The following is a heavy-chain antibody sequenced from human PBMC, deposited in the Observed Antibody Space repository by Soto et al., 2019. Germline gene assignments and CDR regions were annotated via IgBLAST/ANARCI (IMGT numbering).Heavy chain of an antibody. CDR3: ARGGGYDWWYFDY. D-gene: IGHD5-12*01. J-gene: IGHJ4*02. V-gene: IGHV3-33*01. CDR1: GFTFSSYG. CDR2: IWYDGSNK. Sequence: QVQLVESGGGVVQPGRSLRLSCAASGFTFSSYGMHWVRQAPGKGLEWVAVIWYDGSNKYYADSVKGRFTISRDNSKNTLYLQMNSLRAEDTAVYYCARGGGYDWWYFDYWGQGTLVTVSS.